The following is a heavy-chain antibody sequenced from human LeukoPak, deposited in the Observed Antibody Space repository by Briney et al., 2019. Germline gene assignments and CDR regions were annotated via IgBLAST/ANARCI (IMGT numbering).Heavy chain of an antibody. V-gene: IGHV3-30*18. CDR2: ISYDGSNK. J-gene: IGHJ4*02. CDR1: GFTFSTYG. CDR3: AKDLNRISLVRGSDC. Sequence: GRSLRLSCAASGFTFSTYGIHWVRQAPGKGVEWGAPISYDGSNKYYADSVKGRYSISRDNSENRLYLQMNSLRAEDTAVYYCAKDLNRISLVRGSDCWGQGTLVTVSS. D-gene: IGHD3-10*01.